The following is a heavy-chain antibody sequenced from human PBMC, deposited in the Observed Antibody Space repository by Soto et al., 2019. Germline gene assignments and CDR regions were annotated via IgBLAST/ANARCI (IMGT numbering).Heavy chain of an antibody. V-gene: IGHV1-69*13. J-gene: IGHJ4*02. Sequence: SVKVSCKASGGTFSTYAISWVRQAPGQGLEWMGGIIPIFATANYAQKFQGRVTITADESTSTAYMELSSLRSEDTAVYYCARQFASDTSGYYYAYWGQGTLVTVSS. CDR1: GGTFSTYA. D-gene: IGHD3-22*01. CDR2: IIPIFATA. CDR3: ARQFASDTSGYYYAY.